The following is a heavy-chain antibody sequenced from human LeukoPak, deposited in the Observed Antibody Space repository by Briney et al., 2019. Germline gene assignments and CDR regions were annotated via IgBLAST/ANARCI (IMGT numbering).Heavy chain of an antibody. D-gene: IGHD6-19*01. CDR2: ISWNSGSI. J-gene: IGHJ3*02. V-gene: IGHV3-9*03. Sequence: PGGSLRLSCAASGFTFDDYAMHWVRQAPGKGLEWVSGISWNSGSIGYADSVKGRFTISGDNAKNSLHLQMNSLRAEDMALYYCAKDIGAVAGYAFDIWGQGTMVTVSS. CDR3: AKDIGAVAGYAFDI. CDR1: GFTFDDYA.